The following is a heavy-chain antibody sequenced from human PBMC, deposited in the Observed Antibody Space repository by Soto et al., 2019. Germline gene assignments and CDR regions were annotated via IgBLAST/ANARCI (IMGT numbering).Heavy chain of an antibody. Sequence: GSLRLSCAASGFTFSSYAMSWVRQAPGKGLEWVSAISGSGGSTYYADSVKGRFTISRDNSKNTLYLQMNSLRAEDTAVYYCAKDITYYYDSSGYPYWGQGTLVTSPQ. CDR3: AKDITYYYDSSGYPY. CDR1: GFTFSSYA. J-gene: IGHJ4*02. CDR2: ISGSGGST. V-gene: IGHV3-23*01. D-gene: IGHD3-22*01.